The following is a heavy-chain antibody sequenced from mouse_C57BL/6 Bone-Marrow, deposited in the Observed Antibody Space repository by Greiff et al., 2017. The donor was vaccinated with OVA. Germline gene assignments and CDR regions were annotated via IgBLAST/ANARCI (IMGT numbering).Heavy chain of an antibody. CDR1: GYTFTDHT. D-gene: IGHD2-14*01. J-gene: IGHJ4*01. CDR3: ARRVRRRRLGAMDY. V-gene: IGHV1-78*01. Sequence: VQLQQSDAELVKPGASVKISCKVSGYTFTDHTIHWMKQRPEQGLEWIGYIYPRDGSTTYNEKFKGKAKLSADKSSSTAYLQLNSRTSEDSAVYFCARRVRRRRLGAMDYWGQGTSVTVS. CDR2: IYPRDGST.